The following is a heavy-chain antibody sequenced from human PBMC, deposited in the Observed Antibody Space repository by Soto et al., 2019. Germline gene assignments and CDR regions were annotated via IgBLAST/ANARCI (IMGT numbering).Heavy chain of an antibody. CDR3: AKDPAAEYQLRMSGWFDH. CDR2: ISGSGGST. CDR1: GFTFSSYA. J-gene: IGHJ5*02. Sequence: PGGSLRLSCAASGFTFSSYAMSWVRQAPGKGLEWVSAISGSGGSTYYADSVKGRFTISRDNSKNTLYLQMNSLRAEDTAVYYCAKDPAAEYQLRMSGWFDHWGQETLLTVSS. D-gene: IGHD2-2*01. V-gene: IGHV3-23*01.